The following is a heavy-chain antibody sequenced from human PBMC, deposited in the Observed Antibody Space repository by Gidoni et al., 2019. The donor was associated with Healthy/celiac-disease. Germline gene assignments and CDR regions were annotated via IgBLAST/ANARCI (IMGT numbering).Heavy chain of an antibody. CDR2: ISSRSSYI. J-gene: IGHJ5*02. Sequence: EVQLVESGGGLVKPGGSLRLSCAASGFTFSSYIMHWVRQAPGKGLAWVSSISSRSSYISYADSVKGRFTFSRDNAKNSLYLQMNSLRAEDTAVYSCARAPSITTPAGSPNWFDPWGQGTLVTVSS. V-gene: IGHV3-21*01. CDR3: ARAPSITTPAGSPNWFDP. CDR1: GFTFSSYI. D-gene: IGHD3-3*01.